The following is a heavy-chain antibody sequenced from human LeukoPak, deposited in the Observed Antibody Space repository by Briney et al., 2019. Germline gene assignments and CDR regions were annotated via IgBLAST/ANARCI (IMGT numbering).Heavy chain of an antibody. CDR2: INSDGSST. CDR3: AGEGVYDYVWGSYRPYYFDY. CDR1: GFTFSSYR. J-gene: IGHJ4*02. Sequence: GGSLRLSCAASGFTFSSYRMHWVRQAPGKGLVWVSRINSDGSSTSYADSVKGRFTISRDNAKNTLYLQMNSLRAEDTAVYYCAGEGVYDYVWGSYRPYYFDYWGQGTLVTVSS. D-gene: IGHD3-16*02. V-gene: IGHV3-74*01.